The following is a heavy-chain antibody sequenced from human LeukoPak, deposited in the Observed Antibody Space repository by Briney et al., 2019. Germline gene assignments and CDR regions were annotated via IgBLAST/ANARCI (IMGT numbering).Heavy chain of an antibody. CDR3: ASGVAIFGAPLDY. CDR2: ISGGAGST. CDR1: GFTFSSYA. Sequence: GGSLRLSCAASGFTFSSYAMSWVRQAPGKGLRWVSIISGGAGSTYYTNSVKGRFTISRDNSKNTLYLQMNSLRAEDTALYYCASGVAIFGAPLDYWGQGTLVTVSP. V-gene: IGHV3-23*01. J-gene: IGHJ4*02. D-gene: IGHD3-3*01.